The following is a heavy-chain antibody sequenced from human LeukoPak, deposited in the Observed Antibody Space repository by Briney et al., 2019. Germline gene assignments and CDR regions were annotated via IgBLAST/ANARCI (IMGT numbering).Heavy chain of an antibody. CDR2: INAGNGNT. J-gene: IGHJ4*02. D-gene: IGHD3-22*01. Sequence: GASVKVSCKASGYTFTSYAMHWVRQAPGQRLEWMGWINAGNGNTKYSQEFQGRVTITRDTSASTAYMELSSLRSEDTAVYYCARGLDYYDSSGYSEKFDYWGQGTLVTVSS. CDR3: ARGLDYYDSSGYSEKFDY. V-gene: IGHV1-3*03. CDR1: GYTFTSYA.